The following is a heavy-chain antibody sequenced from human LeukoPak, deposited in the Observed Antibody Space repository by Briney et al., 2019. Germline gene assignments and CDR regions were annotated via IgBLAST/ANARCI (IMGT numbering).Heavy chain of an antibody. V-gene: IGHV3-23*01. CDR1: GFSFSSYA. CDR3: AKCSDYFGRSGYYDTNLHFDY. CDR2: ISGNGGTT. D-gene: IGHD3-22*01. J-gene: IGHJ4*02. Sequence: GGSLRLSCAVSGFSFSSYAMSWVRQAPGKGLEWVSGISGNGGTTYYADSVKGRFTISRDNSKNTLYLQMNSLRAEDTAVYYCAKCSDYFGRSGYYDTNLHFDYWGQGTLVTVSS.